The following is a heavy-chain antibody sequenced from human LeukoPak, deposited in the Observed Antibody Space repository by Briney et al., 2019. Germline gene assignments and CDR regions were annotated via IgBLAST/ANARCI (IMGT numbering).Heavy chain of an antibody. CDR1: GLTFSSYS. CDR2: ISSSSSYI. V-gene: IGHV3-21*01. CDR3: ARVSHGKYFDY. Sequence: GGSLRLSCAASGLTFSSYSMNWVRQAPGKGLEWVSSISSSSSYIYYADSVKGRFTISRDNAKNSLYLQMNSLRAEDTAVYYCARVSHGKYFDYWGQGTLVTVSS. J-gene: IGHJ4*02.